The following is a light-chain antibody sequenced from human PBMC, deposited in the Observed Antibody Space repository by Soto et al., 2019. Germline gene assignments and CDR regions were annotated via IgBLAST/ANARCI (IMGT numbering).Light chain of an antibody. CDR2: EVT. J-gene: IGLJ2*01. V-gene: IGLV2-14*01. Sequence: QSVLTQPPSASGSPGQSVTISCTGTSSDVGGYNYVSWYQQHPGEVPKLLIYEVTYRPSGVSARFSGSKSGSTASLTISGLQAEDEADYFCSSYSTTTTPHVLFGGGTKLTVL. CDR3: SSYSTTTTPHVL. CDR1: SSDVGGYNY.